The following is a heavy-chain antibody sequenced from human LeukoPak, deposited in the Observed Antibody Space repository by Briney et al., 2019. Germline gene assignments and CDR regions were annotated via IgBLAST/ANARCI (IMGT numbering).Heavy chain of an antibody. CDR1: GFTFSDSY. J-gene: IGHJ5*02. D-gene: IGHD2-2*01. CDR3: AREDCRSTSCYFGH. Sequence: SGGSLRLSCAASGFTFSDSYMSWIRLAPGKGLEWVSYISTSGSTIYYADSVKGRFTISRDNAKNSLYLQMNSLRAEDTAVYYCAREDCRSTSCYFGHWGQGTLVTVSS. CDR2: ISTSGSTI. V-gene: IGHV3-11*01.